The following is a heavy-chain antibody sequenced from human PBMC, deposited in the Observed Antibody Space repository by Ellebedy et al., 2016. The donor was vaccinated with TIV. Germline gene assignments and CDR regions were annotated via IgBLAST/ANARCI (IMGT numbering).Heavy chain of an antibody. CDR3: ARWESDTAMVNGGGFDY. Sequence: AASVKVSCKASGYTFTSYDINWVRQATGQGLEWMGWMNPNSGNTGYAQKLQGRVTMTRDTSTSTVNMELSSLRSEDTAVYYCARWESDTAMVNGGGFDYWGQGTLVTVSS. V-gene: IGHV1-8*01. CDR2: MNPNSGNT. CDR1: GYTFTSYD. D-gene: IGHD5-18*01. J-gene: IGHJ4*02.